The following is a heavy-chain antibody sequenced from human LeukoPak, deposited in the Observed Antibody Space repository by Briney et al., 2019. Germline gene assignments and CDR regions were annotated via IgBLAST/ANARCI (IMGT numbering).Heavy chain of an antibody. CDR2: INPSGGST. D-gene: IGHD3-10*01. CDR3: ARAPSGDYYYYMDV. J-gene: IGHJ6*03. V-gene: IGHV1-46*01. Sequence: VASVKVSCKASGYTFTSYGISWVRQAPGQGLEWMGIINPSGGSTSYAQKFQGRVTMTRDMSTSTVYMELSSLRSEDTAVYYCARAPSGDYYYYMDVWGKGTTVTVSS. CDR1: GYTFTSYG.